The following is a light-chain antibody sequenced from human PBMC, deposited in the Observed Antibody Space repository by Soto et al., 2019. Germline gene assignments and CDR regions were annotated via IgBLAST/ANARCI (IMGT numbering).Light chain of an antibody. J-gene: IGLJ1*01. CDR2: EVS. CDR1: SSAVGGYNY. V-gene: IGLV2-14*01. CDR3: SSYTSSSTPLV. Sequence: QSALTQPASVSGSPGQSITISCTENSSAVGGYNYVSWYQQYPGKAPKLMIYEVSNRPSGVSNRFSGSKSGNTASLTISGLQADDEADYYCSSYTSSSTPLVFGTGTKLTVL.